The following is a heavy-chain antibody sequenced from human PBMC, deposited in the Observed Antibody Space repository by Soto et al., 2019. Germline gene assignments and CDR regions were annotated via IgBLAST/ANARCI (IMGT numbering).Heavy chain of an antibody. V-gene: IGHV3-49*03. Sequence: HPGGSLRLSCTASGFTFGVYAMSWFRQAPGKGLEWVGFIRSKAYGGTTEYAASVKGRFTISRDDSKSIAYLQMNSLKTEDTAVYYCTRGLSGYSGYDCIDYWGQGTLVTVSS. J-gene: IGHJ4*02. CDR3: TRGLSGYSGYDCIDY. CDR2: IRSKAYGGTT. D-gene: IGHD5-12*01. CDR1: GFTFGVYA.